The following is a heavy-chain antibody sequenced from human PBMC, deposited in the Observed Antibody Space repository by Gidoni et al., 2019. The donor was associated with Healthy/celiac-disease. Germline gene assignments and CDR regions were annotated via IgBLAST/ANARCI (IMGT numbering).Heavy chain of an antibody. V-gene: IGHV3-7*03. Sequence: EVQLVESGGGLVQPGGSLRLSCADSGFTFSSYWMGWVRQAPGKGLEWVANIKQDGSEKYYVDSVKGRFTISRDNAKNSLYLQMNSLRAEDTAVYYCARFTVTSFDYWGQGTLVTVSS. D-gene: IGHD4-17*01. CDR2: IKQDGSEK. CDR1: GFTFSSYW. J-gene: IGHJ4*02. CDR3: ARFTVTSFDY.